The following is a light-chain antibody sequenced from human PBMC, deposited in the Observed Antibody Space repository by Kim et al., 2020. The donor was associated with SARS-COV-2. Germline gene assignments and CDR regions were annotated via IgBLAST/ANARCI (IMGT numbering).Light chain of an antibody. CDR2: GKN. V-gene: IGLV3-19*01. J-gene: IGLJ2*01. CDR3: NSRDSSGNHVV. CDR1: SLRSYY. Sequence: ALALTVSITCQGDSLRSYYSSCYQQKPGHAPVLVIYGKNNRPSGIPYRFSASSSGNTASLTITGAQAEDEADYYYNSRDSSGNHVVFGGGTQLTVL.